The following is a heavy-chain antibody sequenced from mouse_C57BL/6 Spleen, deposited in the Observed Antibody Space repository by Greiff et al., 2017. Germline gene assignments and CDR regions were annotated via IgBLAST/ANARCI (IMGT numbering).Heavy chain of an antibody. Sequence: EVKLVESGPGLVKPSQSLSLTCSVTGYSITSGYYWNWIRQFPGNKLEWMGYISYDGSNNYNPSLKNRISITRDTSKNQFFLKLNSVTTEDTATYYCAREENFAYWGQGTLVTVSA. J-gene: IGHJ3*01. V-gene: IGHV3-6*01. CDR2: ISYDGSN. CDR3: AREENFAY. CDR1: GYSITSGYY.